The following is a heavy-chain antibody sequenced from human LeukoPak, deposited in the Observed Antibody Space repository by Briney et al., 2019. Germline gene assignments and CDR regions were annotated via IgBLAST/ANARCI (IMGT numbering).Heavy chain of an antibody. V-gene: IGHV4-34*01. CDR2: INHSGST. Sequence: PSETLSLTCAVYGGSFSGYYWSWIRQPPGKGLEWIGEINHSGSTNYNPSLKSRVTISVDTSKNQFSLKLSSVTAADTAVYYCARGIVARGRKLGYYYGMDVWGQGTTVTVSS. CDR3: ARGIVARGRKLGYYYGMDV. D-gene: IGHD5-12*01. J-gene: IGHJ6*02. CDR1: GGSFSGYY.